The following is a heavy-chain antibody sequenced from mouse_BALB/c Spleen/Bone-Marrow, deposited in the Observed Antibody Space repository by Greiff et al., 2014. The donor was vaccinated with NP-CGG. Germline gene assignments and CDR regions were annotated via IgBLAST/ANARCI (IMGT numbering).Heavy chain of an antibody. CDR1: GFTFSSFG. D-gene: IGHD1-1*01. V-gene: IGHV5-17*02. CDR3: ARSGSSSGYFDY. J-gene: IGHJ2*01. Sequence: VQLKESGGGLVQPGGSRKLSCVASGFTFSSFGMHWVRQAPEKGLEWVAYISSGSSTVYYADKVMGRFTISRDNPKNTLFLQMTSLRSEDTAMYYCARSGSSSGYFDYWGQGTTPTVSS. CDR2: ISSGSSTV.